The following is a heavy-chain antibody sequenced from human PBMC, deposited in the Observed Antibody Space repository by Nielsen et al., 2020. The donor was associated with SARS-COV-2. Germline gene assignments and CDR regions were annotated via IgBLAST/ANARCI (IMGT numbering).Heavy chain of an antibody. CDR1: GFAVSSSY. V-gene: IGHV3-53*01. D-gene: IGHD6-6*01. CDR3: TVRSPSYYYYDMDV. CDR2: IFSGGST. J-gene: IGHJ6*03. Sequence: GGSLRLSCAASGFAVSSSYMNWVRQAPGKGLEWVSVIFSGGSTYSAVPVKGRFTISRDNSKNTQYLQMNSLRVEDTAVYYCTVRSPSYYYYDMDVWGKGTTVTVSS.